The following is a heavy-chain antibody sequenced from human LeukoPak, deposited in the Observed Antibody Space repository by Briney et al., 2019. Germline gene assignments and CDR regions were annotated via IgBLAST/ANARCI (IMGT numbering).Heavy chain of an antibody. CDR3: ARSGYSSGWTFDY. D-gene: IGHD6-19*01. Sequence: GGSLRLSCAAPGFTFSSYSMNWVRQAPGKGLEWVSSISSSSSYIYYADSVKGRFTISRDNAKNSLYLQMYSLRAEDTAVYYCARSGYSSGWTFDYWGQGTLVTVSS. V-gene: IGHV3-21*01. CDR1: GFTFSSYS. CDR2: ISSSSSYI. J-gene: IGHJ4*02.